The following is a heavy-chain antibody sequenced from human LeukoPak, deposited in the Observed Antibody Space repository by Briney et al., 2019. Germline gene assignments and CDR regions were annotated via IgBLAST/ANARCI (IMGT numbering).Heavy chain of an antibody. CDR3: ARLFAAGVGATAGFDY. CDR1: GDSFSSSTYS. Sequence: SETLSLTCTVSGDSFSSSTYSWGWVRQPPGKGLEWIGSIYYSGTTYYNPSLKSRVTISVDTSKNHFSLKLSSVTAADTAVYYCARLFAAGVGATAGFDYWGQGILVTVSS. CDR2: IYYSGTT. V-gene: IGHV4-39*02. D-gene: IGHD1-26*01. J-gene: IGHJ4*02.